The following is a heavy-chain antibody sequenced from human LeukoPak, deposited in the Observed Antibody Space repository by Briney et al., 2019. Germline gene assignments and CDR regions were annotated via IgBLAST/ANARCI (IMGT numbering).Heavy chain of an antibody. J-gene: IGHJ4*02. V-gene: IGHV3-15*01. CDR3: TTGERRFDSSGFYPYYFDF. D-gene: IGHD3-22*01. CDR2: IKSKPDDGTT. Sequence: PGGSLRLSCAASGFTFSNAWMSWVRQAPGKGLEWVGRIKSKPDDGTTDYAAPVKGRFTISRDDPKNTLYLQMNSLKIEDTAVYYCTTGERRFDSSGFYPYYFDFWGQGTLVTVSS. CDR1: GFTFSNAW.